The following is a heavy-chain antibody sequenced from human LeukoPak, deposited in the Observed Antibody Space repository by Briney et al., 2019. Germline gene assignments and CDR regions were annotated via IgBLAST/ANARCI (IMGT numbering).Heavy chain of an antibody. J-gene: IGHJ4*02. V-gene: IGHV2-5*01. CDR1: GFSLNTTGVG. Sequence: SGPTLVNPTQTLTLTCTFSGFSLNTTGVGVGWIRQPPGKALEWLALIYWNDDKRYSPSLQSRLTITKDTSKNQVVLTMTNMDPVDTATYYCAHRRSGIEGWFGLYSDYWGQGTLVTVSS. CDR3: AHRRSGIEGWFGLYSDY. CDR2: IYWNDDK. D-gene: IGHD3-10*01.